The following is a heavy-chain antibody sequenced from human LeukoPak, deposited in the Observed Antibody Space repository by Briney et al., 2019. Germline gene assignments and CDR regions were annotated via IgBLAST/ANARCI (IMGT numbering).Heavy chain of an antibody. D-gene: IGHD3-9*01. CDR1: GNYW. J-gene: IGHJ5*02. CDR3: ARDYTGYFP. CDR2: IKTDGSEK. Sequence: GGSLRLSCAASGNYWMHWVRQAPGKGLEWVANIKTDGSEKYYVDSVKGRFTISRDDAKNSLYLQMNSLRAEDTAVYYCARDYTGYFPWGQGTLVIVSS. V-gene: IGHV3-7*03.